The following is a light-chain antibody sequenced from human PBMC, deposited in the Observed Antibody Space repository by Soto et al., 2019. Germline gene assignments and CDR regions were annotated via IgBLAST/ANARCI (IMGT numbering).Light chain of an antibody. J-gene: IGKJ2*01. V-gene: IGKV3-20*01. Sequence: EIVLTQSPGTLSLSPGERATLSCRASESVTSRFLAWYQQKPGLAPRLLIHGASSRAPGIPDRFSGSGSATDLTLTISRLEPEDFSVYYCQQYGGSLPYTFGQGTKLEIK. CDR3: QQYGGSLPYT. CDR1: ESVTSRF. CDR2: GAS.